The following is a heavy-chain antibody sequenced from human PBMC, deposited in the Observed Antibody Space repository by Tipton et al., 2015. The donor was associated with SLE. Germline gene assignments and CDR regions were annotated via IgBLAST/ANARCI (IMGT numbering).Heavy chain of an antibody. CDR2: MSYSGST. CDR1: GGSISSDDYY. J-gene: IGHJ4*02. V-gene: IGHV4-31*03. Sequence: TLSLTCTVSGGSISSDDYYWTWIRQHPGKGLEWIGHMSYSGSTYYNPSLKSRITISVDTSKNHFSLRLSSVTAADTAVYYCARGGVGGYDYFDHWGQGTLVIVSS. CDR3: ARGGVGGYDYFDH. D-gene: IGHD5-12*01.